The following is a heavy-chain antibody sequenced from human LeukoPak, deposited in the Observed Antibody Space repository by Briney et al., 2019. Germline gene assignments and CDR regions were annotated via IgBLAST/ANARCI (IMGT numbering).Heavy chain of an antibody. CDR1: GGSISSSSYY. CDR3: ARLWRLDV. D-gene: IGHD3-16*01. V-gene: IGHV4-39*07. Sequence: PSETLSLTCTVSGGSISSSSYYWGWIRQPPGKGLEWIGSIYYSGSTYYNPSLKSRVTISVDTSKNQFSLKLSSVTAADTAVYYCARLWRLDVWGKGTTVTVSS. CDR2: IYYSGST. J-gene: IGHJ6*04.